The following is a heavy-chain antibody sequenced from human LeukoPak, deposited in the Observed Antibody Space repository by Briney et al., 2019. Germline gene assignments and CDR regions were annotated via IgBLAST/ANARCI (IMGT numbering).Heavy chain of an antibody. CDR3: ARERKYGDYARRISVPLDY. V-gene: IGHV4-39*07. CDR2: IYYSGST. Sequence: SETLSLTCTVSGGSISSSSYYWGWIRQPPGKGLEWIGSIYYSGSTYYNPSLKSRVTISVDTSKNQFSLKLSSVTAADTAVYYCARERKYGDYARRISVPLDYWGQGTLVTVSS. CDR1: GGSISSSSYY. D-gene: IGHD4-17*01. J-gene: IGHJ4*02.